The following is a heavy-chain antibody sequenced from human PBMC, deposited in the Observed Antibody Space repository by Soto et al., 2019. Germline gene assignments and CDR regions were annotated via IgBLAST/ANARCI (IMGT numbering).Heavy chain of an antibody. D-gene: IGHD2-15*01. J-gene: IGHJ3*01. CDR1: GYSFSTNW. Sequence: LKISCKGSGYSFSTNWIGWVRQMPGKGLEWMGIIYPGDSDTRYSPSFQGQVTISADKSITTAYLQWSSLKASDAAMYYCARHRVEADAFDVWGQGTMVTVSS. V-gene: IGHV5-51*01. CDR2: IYPGDSDT. CDR3: ARHRVEADAFDV.